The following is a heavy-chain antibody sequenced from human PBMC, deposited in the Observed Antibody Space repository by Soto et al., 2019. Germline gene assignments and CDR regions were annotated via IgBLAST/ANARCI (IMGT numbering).Heavy chain of an antibody. V-gene: IGHV3-53*01. CDR3: AQDGRGSRSHYNSFSY. CDR1: CFTVGNNY. J-gene: IGHJ4*02. Sequence: EVQLVESGGGLIQPGGYLKLSCAASCFTVGNNYMSWVRQAPGKGLEWVSLIYSTGTTKYADSVKGRFTVSRDNAKKMLYIQMHSLSAEDTAVYYIAQDGRGSRSHYNSFSYLGQSTLFTVSS. CDR2: IYSTGTT. D-gene: IGHD3-10*01.